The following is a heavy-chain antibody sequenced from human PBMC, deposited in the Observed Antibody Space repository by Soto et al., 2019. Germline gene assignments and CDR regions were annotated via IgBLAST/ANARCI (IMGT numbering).Heavy chain of an antibody. V-gene: IGHV1-24*01. CDR2: FDPEDGET. CDR3: ATSKTAAAYTHYYYMDV. CDR1: GYTLTELS. D-gene: IGHD6-13*01. Sequence: ASVKVSCKVSGYTLTELSMHWVRQAPGKGLEWMGGFDPEDGETIYAQKFQGRVTMTEDTSTDTAYMELSSLRSEDTAVYYCATSKTAAAYTHYYYMDVWGKGTTVTVSS. J-gene: IGHJ6*03.